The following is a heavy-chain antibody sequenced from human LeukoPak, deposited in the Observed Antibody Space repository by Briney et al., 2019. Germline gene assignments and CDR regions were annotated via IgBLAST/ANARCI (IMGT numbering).Heavy chain of an antibody. V-gene: IGHV3-7*05. CDR1: GFTFSNYW. Sequence: PGGSLRLSCAASGFTFSNYWMTWVRQAPGKGLEWVANIKQDGSEKYYVDSVKGRFTISRDNAKNSPYLQMNSLRAEDTALYYCAREDQPRGTFDYWGQGILVTVSS. D-gene: IGHD2-15*01. CDR2: IKQDGSEK. J-gene: IGHJ4*02. CDR3: AREDQPRGTFDY.